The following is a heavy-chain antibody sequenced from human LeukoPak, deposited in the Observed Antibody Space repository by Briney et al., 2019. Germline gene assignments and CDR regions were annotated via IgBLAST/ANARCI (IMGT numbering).Heavy chain of an antibody. CDR1: GVSISGSSYY. D-gene: IGHD6-19*01. CDR3: ARSYSSVLYNWFDP. CDR2: IYYSGST. J-gene: IGHJ5*02. Sequence: PSETLSLTCTVSGVSISGSSYYWSWIRQPPGKGLEWIGYIYYSGSTNYNPSLKSRVTISVDTSKNQFSLKLSSVTAADTAVYYCARSYSSVLYNWFDPWGQGTLVTVSS. V-gene: IGHV4-61*01.